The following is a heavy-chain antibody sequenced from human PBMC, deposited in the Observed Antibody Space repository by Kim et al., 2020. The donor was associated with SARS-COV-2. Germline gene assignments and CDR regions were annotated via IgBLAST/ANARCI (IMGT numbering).Heavy chain of an antibody. V-gene: IGHV3-74*01. CDR3: ARDHSVAAAGTSSVNWFDP. CDR1: GFTFSSYW. CDR2: INSDGSST. Sequence: GGSLRLSCAASGFTFSSYWMHWVRQAPGKGLVWVSRINSDGSSTSYADSVKGRFTISRDNAKNTLYLQMNSLRAEDTAVYYCARDHSVAAAGTSSVNWFDPWGQGTLVTVSS. J-gene: IGHJ5*02. D-gene: IGHD6-13*01.